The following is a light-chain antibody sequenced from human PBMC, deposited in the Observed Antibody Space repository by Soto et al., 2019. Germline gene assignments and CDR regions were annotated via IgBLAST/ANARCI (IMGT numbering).Light chain of an antibody. CDR3: SSCTATTTLV. Sequence: QSVLTQPASVSGSPGQSITISCTGTTSDVGTCNFVSWYQQHPGKAPKLILYEVTNRPSGVSNRFSGSKSGNTASLTISGLQADDEADYFCSSCTATTTLVFGGGTKVTAL. V-gene: IGLV2-14*01. J-gene: IGLJ2*01. CDR2: EVT. CDR1: TSDVGTCNF.